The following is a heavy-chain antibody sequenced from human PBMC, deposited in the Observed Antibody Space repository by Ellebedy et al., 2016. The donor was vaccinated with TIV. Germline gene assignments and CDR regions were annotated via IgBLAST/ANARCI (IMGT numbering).Heavy chain of an antibody. J-gene: IGHJ4*02. V-gene: IGHV3-23*01. Sequence: PGGSLRLSCAASGFTFSSYAMSWVRQAPGKGLEWVSAISGSGGSTYYADSVKGRFTITRDNSKNTLYLQMNSRRDEDTAVYYCARDLVGATPFDYWGQGTLVTVSS. CDR1: GFTFSSYA. CDR2: ISGSGGST. D-gene: IGHD1-26*01. CDR3: ARDLVGATPFDY.